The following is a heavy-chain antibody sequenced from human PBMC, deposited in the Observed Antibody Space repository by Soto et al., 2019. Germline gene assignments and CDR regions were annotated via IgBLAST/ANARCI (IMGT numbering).Heavy chain of an antibody. CDR2: MGGSNDDT. D-gene: IGHD1-20*01. CDR3: AKDRVNHNSVWDPFDI. Sequence: EVQLLESGGGLVQPGGSLRLSCSGSGFTFSSNAIHWVRQAPRKGLEWVSGMGGSNDDTYYADSVKGRFTISRDNSKNTLFLQMNSLRAEDTAVYYCAKDRVNHNSVWDPFDIWGQGTMVTVSS. V-gene: IGHV3-23*01. CDR1: GFTFSSNA. J-gene: IGHJ3*02.